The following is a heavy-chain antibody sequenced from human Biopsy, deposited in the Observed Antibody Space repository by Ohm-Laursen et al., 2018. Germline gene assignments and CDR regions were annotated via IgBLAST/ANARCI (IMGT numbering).Heavy chain of an antibody. CDR2: IFKDGNT. CDR1: GYSISSDYR. V-gene: IGHV4-38-2*01. D-gene: IGHD6-19*01. J-gene: IGHJ4*02. CDR3: ARVGSGWAPFDK. Sequence: SDTLSLTWAVSGYSISSDYRWGWIRQAPGKTLEWLGNIFKDGNTHYNPSPRSRLIISIDTSKNQFSLMMTSVSGADTAVYFCARVGSGWAPFDKWGPGTLVTVSS.